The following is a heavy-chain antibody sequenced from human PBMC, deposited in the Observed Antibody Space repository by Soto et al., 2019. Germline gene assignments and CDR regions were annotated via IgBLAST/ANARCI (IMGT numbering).Heavy chain of an antibody. CDR3: VRSGTARLLRHSWFDT. Sequence: EVQLVESGGGLVKPGGSLRLSCAASGFTFNTSDMNWVRQAPGKGLEWVSSITTSSAYIYYAASLKGRITSSRDNAKNSLFLQLNSRRAEDTAVYYFVRSGTARLLRHSWFDTWGQGTLVTVSS. V-gene: IGHV3-21*01. CDR1: GFTFNTSD. CDR2: ITTSSAYI. D-gene: IGHD2-21*01. J-gene: IGHJ5*02.